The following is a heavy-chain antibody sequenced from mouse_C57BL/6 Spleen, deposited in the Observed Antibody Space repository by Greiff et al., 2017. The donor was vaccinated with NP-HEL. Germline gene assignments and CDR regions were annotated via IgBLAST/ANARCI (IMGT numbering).Heavy chain of an antibody. J-gene: IGHJ2*01. CDR1: GYTFTSYW. V-gene: IGHV1-69*01. CDR3: ASFYYFDY. CDR2: IDPSDSYT. Sequence: QVQLKQSGAELMKPGASVKLSCKASGYTFTSYWMHWVKQRPGQGLEWIGEIDPSDSYTNYNQKFKGKSTLTVDKSSSTAYMQLSSLTSEDSAVYYCASFYYFDYWGQGTTLTVSS.